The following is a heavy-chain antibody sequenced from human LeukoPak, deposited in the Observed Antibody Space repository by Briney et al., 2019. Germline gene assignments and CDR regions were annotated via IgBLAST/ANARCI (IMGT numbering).Heavy chain of an antibody. J-gene: IGHJ4*02. Sequence: GGSLRLSCAASGFTFSSYTMHWVRQAPGKGLEWVSSISSGSGYMYYADSVKGRFTISRDNAKNSLFLQMNSLRAEDTSVYYCARGPSSGWYGGCPGYWGQGTLVTVSS. CDR2: ISSGSGYM. D-gene: IGHD6-19*01. CDR3: ARGPSSGWYGGCPGY. CDR1: GFTFSSYT. V-gene: IGHV3-21*01.